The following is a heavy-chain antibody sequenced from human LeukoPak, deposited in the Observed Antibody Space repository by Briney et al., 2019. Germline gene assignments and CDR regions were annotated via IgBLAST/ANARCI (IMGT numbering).Heavy chain of an antibody. J-gene: IGHJ3*02. CDR1: GGSISSGGYY. D-gene: IGHD3-22*01. Sequence: SQTLSLTCTVSGGSISSGGYYWSWIRQPPGKGLEWIGYIYYSGSTNYNPSLKSRVTISVDTSKNQFSLKLSSVTAADTAVYYCATRGETYYYDSSGYDGAFDIWGQGTMVTVSS. CDR2: IYYSGST. V-gene: IGHV4-61*08. CDR3: ATRGETYYYDSSGYDGAFDI.